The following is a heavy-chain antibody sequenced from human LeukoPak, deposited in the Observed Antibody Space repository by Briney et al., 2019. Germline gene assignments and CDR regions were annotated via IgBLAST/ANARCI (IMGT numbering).Heavy chain of an antibody. CDR3: ARESYDFWSGYQSAVEYYYYMDV. V-gene: IGHV3-30*19. CDR2: ISYDGSNK. Sequence: GGSLRLSCAASGFTFSSYGMHWVRQAPGKGLEWVAVISYDGSNKYYADSVKGRFTISRDNSKNTLYLQMNSLRAEDTAVYYCARESYDFWSGYQSAVEYYYYMDVWGKGTTVTVSS. CDR1: GFTFSSYG. D-gene: IGHD3-3*01. J-gene: IGHJ6*03.